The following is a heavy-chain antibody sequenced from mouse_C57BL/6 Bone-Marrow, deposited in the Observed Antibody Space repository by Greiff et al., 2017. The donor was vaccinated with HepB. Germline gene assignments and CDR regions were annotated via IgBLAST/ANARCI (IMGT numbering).Heavy chain of an antibody. CDR1: GYTFTSYW. Sequence: QVQLKQPGAELVKPGASVKVSCKASGYTFTSYWMHWVKQRPGQGLEWIGRIHPSDSDTNYNQKFKGKATLTVDKSSSTAYMQLSSLTSEDSAVYYCAIRGADSSGYGYAMDYWGQGTSVTVSS. CDR2: IHPSDSDT. CDR3: AIRGADSSGYGYAMDY. J-gene: IGHJ4*01. D-gene: IGHD3-2*02. V-gene: IGHV1-74*01.